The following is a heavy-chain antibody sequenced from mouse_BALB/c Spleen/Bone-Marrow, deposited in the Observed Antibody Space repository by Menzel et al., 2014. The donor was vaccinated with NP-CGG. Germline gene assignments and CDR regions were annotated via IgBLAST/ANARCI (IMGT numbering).Heavy chain of an antibody. Sequence: QVQLQQSGPGLVAPSQSLSITCTVSGFSLTDYGVNWVRQPPGKNLEWLGMIWGDGSTDYNSALKSRLSISKDNSQNQVFIKMNSLETEDTARYYCARDLYYYGFDYWGQGTTLTVSS. CDR3: ARDLYYYGFDY. D-gene: IGHD1-1*01. CDR1: GFSLTDYG. J-gene: IGHJ2*01. V-gene: IGHV2-6-7*01. CDR2: IWGDGST.